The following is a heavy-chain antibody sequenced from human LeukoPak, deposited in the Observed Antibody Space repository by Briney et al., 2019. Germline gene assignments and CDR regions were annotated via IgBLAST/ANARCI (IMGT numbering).Heavy chain of an antibody. CDR3: AREMYSSSWYVGWFDP. V-gene: IGHV4-39*07. CDR1: GGSISSSSHY. J-gene: IGHJ5*02. Sequence: SETLSLTCTVSGGSISSSSHYWGWVRQPPGKGLEWIGTMYYSGGTYYNPSLKSRVTISVDTSKNQFSLKLSSVTAADTAVYYCAREMYSSSWYVGWFDPWGQGTLVTVSS. D-gene: IGHD6-13*01. CDR2: MYYSGGT.